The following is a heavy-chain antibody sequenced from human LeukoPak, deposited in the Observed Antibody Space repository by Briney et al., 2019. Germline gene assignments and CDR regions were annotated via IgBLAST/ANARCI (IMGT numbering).Heavy chain of an antibody. J-gene: IGHJ1*01. CDR3: ARGGAARLHFQN. CDR1: GGSVSSGDYY. Sequence: SETLSHTCTVSGGSVSSGDYYWNWIRQPPGKGLEWIGYIYHSGSTNYNPSLQSRVTISVDTSKNQFSLNLNSVTAADTAVYYCARGGAARLHFQNWGQGTLVTVSS. CDR2: IYHSGST. V-gene: IGHV4-61*08. D-gene: IGHD6-6*01.